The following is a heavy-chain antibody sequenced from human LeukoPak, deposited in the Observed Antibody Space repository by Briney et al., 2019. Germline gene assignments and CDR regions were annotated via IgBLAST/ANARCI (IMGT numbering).Heavy chain of an antibody. CDR1: GGSISSGSYY. CDR2: IYTSGST. CDR3: ASTLTTQYYYYYYMDV. Sequence: SETLSLTCTVSGGSISSGSYYWSWIRQPAGKGLEWIGRIYTSGSTNYNPSLKSRVTISVDTSKSQFSLKLSSVTAADTAVYYCASTLTTQYYYYYYMDVWGKGTTVTVSS. D-gene: IGHD1-14*01. V-gene: IGHV4-61*02. J-gene: IGHJ6*03.